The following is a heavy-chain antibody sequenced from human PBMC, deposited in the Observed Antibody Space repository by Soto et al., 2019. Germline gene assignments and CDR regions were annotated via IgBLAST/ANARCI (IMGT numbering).Heavy chain of an antibody. CDR3: ASAPPDYVWGSYRLYYYYGMDV. V-gene: IGHV4-59*01. CDR1: GGSLSSYY. Sequence: SETLSLTCTVSGGSLSSYYWTWIRQPPGKGLEWIGYIYYSGSTNYNPSLKSRVTISVDTSKNQFSLKLSSVTAADTAVYYCASAPPDYVWGSYRLYYYYGMDVWGQGTTVTVSS. J-gene: IGHJ6*02. CDR2: IYYSGST. D-gene: IGHD3-16*02.